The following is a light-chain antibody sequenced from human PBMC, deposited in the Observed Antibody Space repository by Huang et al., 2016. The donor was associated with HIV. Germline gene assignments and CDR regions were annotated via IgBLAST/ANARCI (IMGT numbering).Light chain of an antibody. CDR3: QQYYSFPLT. CDR2: ATP. CDR1: QDINTY. J-gene: IGKJ1*01. Sequence: AIRITQSPSSLSASTGDKVSITCRASQDINTYLAWDQQKPGQPPSLLIYATPTLQSGVPSRFSGSGSGTDFPLTSTHLQSEDFATYYCQQYYSFPLTFGQGSQVEV. V-gene: IGKV1-8*01.